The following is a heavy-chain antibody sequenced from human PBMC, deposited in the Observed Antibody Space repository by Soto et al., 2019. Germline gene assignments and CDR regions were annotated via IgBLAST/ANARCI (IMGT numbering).Heavy chain of an antibody. Sequence: QVQLVQSGAEVKKPGASVKVSCKASGYTFTNYDISWVRQAPGQGLEWMGWISANNGNTNYEQKLQGRVTMTTDAATSTAYMELRSLTSDGTAVYYCARDRGSYALDYWGPGTLVTVSS. V-gene: IGHV1-18*01. CDR3: ARDRGSYALDY. J-gene: IGHJ4*01. CDR2: ISANNGNT. D-gene: IGHD1-26*01. CDR1: GYTFTNYD.